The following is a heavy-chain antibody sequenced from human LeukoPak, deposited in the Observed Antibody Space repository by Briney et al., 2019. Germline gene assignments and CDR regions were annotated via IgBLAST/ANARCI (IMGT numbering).Heavy chain of an antibody. J-gene: IGHJ6*04. Sequence: SETLSLTCAVYGGSFSGYYWSWIRQPPGKGLEWIGEINHSGSTNYNPSLKSRVTISVDTSKNQFSLKLSSVTAADTAVYYCARGRRYCSSTSCRYYYYYYGMDVWGKGTTVTVSS. CDR1: GGSFSGYY. CDR3: ARGRRYCSSTSCRYYYYYYGMDV. D-gene: IGHD2-2*01. CDR2: INHSGST. V-gene: IGHV4-34*01.